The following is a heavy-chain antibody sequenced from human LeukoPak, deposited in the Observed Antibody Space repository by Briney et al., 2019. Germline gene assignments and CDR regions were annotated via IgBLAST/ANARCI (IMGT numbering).Heavy chain of an antibody. CDR2: GTMYYSART. V-gene: IGHV4-39*01. CDR1: GGSISSSSHY. CDR3: ARNRYYYGSGNYGVPNWFDP. D-gene: IGHD3-10*01. J-gene: IGHJ5*02. Sequence: SETLSLTCTVSGGSISSSSHYWGWIRQPPGKGLEWIGSGTMYYSARTYYNPSLKSRVTISVDTSKNQFSLKLNSVTAADTAVCYCARNRYYYGSGNYGVPNWFDPWGQGTLVTVSS.